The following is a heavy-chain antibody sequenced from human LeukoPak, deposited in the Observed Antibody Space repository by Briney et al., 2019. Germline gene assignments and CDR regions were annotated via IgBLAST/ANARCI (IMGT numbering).Heavy chain of an antibody. Sequence: ALVKVSCKASGYTFTSYDINWVRQTTGQGLEWMGWMNPNSGNTGYAQKFQGRVTITADKSTSTAYMELSSLRSEDTAVYYCASGASGGSYYPFDYWGQGTLVTVSS. V-gene: IGHV1-8*03. CDR2: MNPNSGNT. CDR1: GYTFTSYD. D-gene: IGHD1-26*01. CDR3: ASGASGGSYYPFDY. J-gene: IGHJ4*02.